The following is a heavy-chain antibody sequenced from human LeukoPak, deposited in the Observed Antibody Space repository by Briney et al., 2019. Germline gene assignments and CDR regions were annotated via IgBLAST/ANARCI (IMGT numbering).Heavy chain of an antibody. Sequence: PGGSLRLSCAASGFTFSSYGMHWVRQAPGKGLEWVAVISYDGSNKYYADSVKGRFTISRDNYKNTLYLQMNSLRPEDTAVYYCAKGGASVTRYVDYWGQGTLVTVSS. V-gene: IGHV3-30*18. J-gene: IGHJ4*02. CDR3: AKGGASVTRYVDY. CDR2: ISYDGSNK. D-gene: IGHD4-17*01. CDR1: GFTFSSYG.